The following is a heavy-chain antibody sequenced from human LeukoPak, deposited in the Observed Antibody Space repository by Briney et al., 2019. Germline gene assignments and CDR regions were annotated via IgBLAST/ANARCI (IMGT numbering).Heavy chain of an antibody. CDR3: GRGAAMVYYYYMDV. CDR2: IIPIFGTA. D-gene: IGHD2-2*01. V-gene: IGHV1-69*05. J-gene: IGHJ6*03. CDR1: GGTFSSYA. Sequence: SVKVSCKASGGTFSSYAISWVRQAPGQRLEWMGGIIPIFGTANYAQKFQGRVTITTDESTSTAYMELSSLRSEDTAVYYCGRGAAMVYYYYMDVWGKGTTVTVSS.